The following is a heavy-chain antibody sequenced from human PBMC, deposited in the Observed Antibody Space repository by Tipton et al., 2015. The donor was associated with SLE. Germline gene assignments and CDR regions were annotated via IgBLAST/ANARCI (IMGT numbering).Heavy chain of an antibody. D-gene: IGHD1-26*01. CDR2: ISSSSSYI. CDR3: ARVTGATWYFDY. Sequence: SLRLSCAASGFTFSSYSMNWVRQAPGKGLEWVSSISSSSSYIYYADSVKGRFTISRDNAKNSLYLQMNSLRAEDTAVYYCARVTGATWYFDYWGQGTLVTVSS. V-gene: IGHV3-21*01. J-gene: IGHJ4*02. CDR1: GFTFSSYS.